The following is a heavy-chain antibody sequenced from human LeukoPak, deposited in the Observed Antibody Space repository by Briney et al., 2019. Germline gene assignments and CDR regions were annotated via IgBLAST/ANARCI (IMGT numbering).Heavy chain of an antibody. Sequence: PGRSLRLSCAASGFTFSSYGMHWVRQAPGKGLEWVAVIWYGGSNKYYADSVKGRFTISRDNSKNTLYLQMDSLRAEDTAVYYCAKVATVVTPGDFDYWGQGTLVTVSS. V-gene: IGHV3-33*06. CDR2: IWYGGSNK. D-gene: IGHD4-23*01. CDR3: AKVATVVTPGDFDY. CDR1: GFTFSSYG. J-gene: IGHJ4*02.